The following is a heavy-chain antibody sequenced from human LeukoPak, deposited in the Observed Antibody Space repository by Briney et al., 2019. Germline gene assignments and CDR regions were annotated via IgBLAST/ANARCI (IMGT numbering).Heavy chain of an antibody. Sequence: SETLSLTCTVSGGSISSGGYYWSWIRQHPGKGLEWIGYIYYSGSTYYNPSLKSRVTISVDTSKNQFSLKLSSVTAADTAVYYCARQIASSFDPWGQGTLVTVSS. CDR2: IYYSGST. V-gene: IGHV4-31*03. CDR1: GGSISSGGYY. J-gene: IGHJ5*02. D-gene: IGHD2-15*01. CDR3: ARQIASSFDP.